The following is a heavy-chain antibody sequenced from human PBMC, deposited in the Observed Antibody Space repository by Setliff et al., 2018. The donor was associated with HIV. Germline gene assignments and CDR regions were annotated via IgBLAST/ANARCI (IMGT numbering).Heavy chain of an antibody. CDR1: KFIFSSYS. V-gene: IGHV3-7*01. D-gene: IGHD3-10*01. Sequence: GGSLRLSCVASKFIFSSYSMSWVRQAPGKGLEWVANIKQDGSEKYYVDSVKGRFTISRDNAKNSLYLQMNSLRAEDTAVYYCASTGLLLPRFGASYYYYGMDVWGQGTTVTVSS. CDR3: ASTGLLLPRFGASYYYYGMDV. J-gene: IGHJ6*02. CDR2: IKQDGSEK.